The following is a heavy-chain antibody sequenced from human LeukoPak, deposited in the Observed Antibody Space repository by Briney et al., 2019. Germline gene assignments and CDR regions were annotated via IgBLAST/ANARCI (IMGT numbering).Heavy chain of an antibody. D-gene: IGHD2-21*01. J-gene: IGHJ6*03. V-gene: IGHV4-38-2*02. CDR1: GYSLNSGYY. CDR2: IYRSGST. CDR3: ARGDCSGSICYSPMDV. Sequence: PSETLSLTCTVSGYSLNSGYYWVWIRQPPGKGLEWIGSIYRSGSTNYNPSLKSRVTISVDTSKNQFSLKVSSVTAADTAVYYCARGDCSGSICYSPMDVWGTGTTVTVPS.